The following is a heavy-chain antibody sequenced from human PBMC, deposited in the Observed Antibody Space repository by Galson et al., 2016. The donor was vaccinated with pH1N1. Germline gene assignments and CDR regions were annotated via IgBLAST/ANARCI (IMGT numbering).Heavy chain of an antibody. D-gene: IGHD3-22*01. V-gene: IGHV5-10-1*01. CDR3: ARLTYYDSSPIDF. Sequence: QSGAEVKKPGESLRISCKGSGYNIASYWIAWVRQMPERGLEWMGKIDPFDSYTNYSPSFQGHVTISADKSINTAYLQWNTLRASDTAMYFCARLTYYDSSPIDFWGQGTLVTVSS. CDR2: IDPFDSYT. CDR1: GYNIASYW. J-gene: IGHJ4*02.